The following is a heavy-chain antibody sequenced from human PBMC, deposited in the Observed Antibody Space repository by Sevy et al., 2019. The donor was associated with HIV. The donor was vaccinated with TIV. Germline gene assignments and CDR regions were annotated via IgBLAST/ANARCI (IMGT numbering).Heavy chain of an antibody. CDR2: ISGSGGST. J-gene: IGHJ3*01. CDR3: AKDRAVLVGDAFDL. Sequence: GSLRLSCAASEITLSNYAMNWVRQAPGRGLEWVSAISGSGGSTYYEDSVKGRFTISRDNSKNTLSLQMHSLRVEDTAVYYCAKDRAVLVGDAFDLWGQGTMVTVSS. V-gene: IGHV3-23*01. D-gene: IGHD2-15*01. CDR1: EITLSNYA.